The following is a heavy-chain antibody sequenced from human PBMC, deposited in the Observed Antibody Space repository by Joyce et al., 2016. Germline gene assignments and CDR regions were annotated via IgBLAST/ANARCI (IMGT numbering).Heavy chain of an antibody. D-gene: IGHD5-12*01. CDR3: ARNGAYSQDS. CDR2: IYLGERT. CDR1: GGSISSAHW. J-gene: IGHJ5*01. V-gene: IGHV4-4*02. Sequence: QVQLQESGPGLVKPSGTLSLTCAVSGGSISSAHWWSWVRQPPGKGLEWIGEIYLGERTPYNPYLMSRVTISVDKSKKQLSMKMNSVTAADTAVYYCARNGAYSQDSWGQGTLVTVSS.